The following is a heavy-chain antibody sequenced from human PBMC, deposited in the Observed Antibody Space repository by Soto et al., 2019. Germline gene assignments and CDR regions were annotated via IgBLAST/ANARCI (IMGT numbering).Heavy chain of an antibody. CDR1: GGTFSSYA. V-gene: IGHV1-69*01. Sequence: QVQLVQSGAEVKKPGSSVKVSCKASGGTFSSYAISWVRQAPGHGLEWMGGIIPIFGTANYAQKFQGRVTSTADESTSTAYMELSSLRFEDTAVYYCARGPDYGDYATYFDYWGQGTLVTVSS. CDR3: ARGPDYGDYATYFDY. CDR2: IIPIFGTA. D-gene: IGHD4-17*01. J-gene: IGHJ4*02.